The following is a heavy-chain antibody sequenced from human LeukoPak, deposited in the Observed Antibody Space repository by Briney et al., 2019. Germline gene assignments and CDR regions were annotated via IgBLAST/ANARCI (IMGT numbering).Heavy chain of an antibody. D-gene: IGHD3-22*01. Sequence: GSLRLSCAASGFTFSSYAMHWVRQAPGKGLEWVAVISYDGSNKYYADSVKGRFTISRDNSKNTLYLQMNSLRAEDTAVYYCAREVETYYYDSSGYYFGYWGQGTLVTVSS. CDR1: GFTFSSYA. CDR3: AREVETYYYDSSGYYFGY. CDR2: ISYDGSNK. J-gene: IGHJ4*02. V-gene: IGHV3-30-3*01.